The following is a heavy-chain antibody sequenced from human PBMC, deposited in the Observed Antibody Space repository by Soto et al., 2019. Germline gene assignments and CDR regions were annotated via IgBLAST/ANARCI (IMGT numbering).Heavy chain of an antibody. CDR1: GGTFSSYA. J-gene: IGHJ3*02. Sequence: GASVKVSCKASGGTFSSYAISWVRQAPGQGLEWMGGIIPIFGTANYAQKFQGRVTITADESTSTAYMELSSLRSEDTAVYYCAREGFREMNYDSSGYRGRGSAFDIWGQGTMVTVSS. CDR3: AREGFREMNYDSSGYRGRGSAFDI. V-gene: IGHV1-69*13. CDR2: IIPIFGTA. D-gene: IGHD3-22*01.